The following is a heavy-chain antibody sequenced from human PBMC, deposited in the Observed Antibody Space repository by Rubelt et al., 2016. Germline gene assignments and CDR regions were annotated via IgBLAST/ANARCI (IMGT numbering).Heavy chain of an antibody. CDR2: ISYDGSNK. CDR3: AREITPADLD. D-gene: IGHD2-2*01. J-gene: IGHJ4*02. Sequence: QVQLVESGGGVVQPGRSLRLSCAASGFTFSSYAMHWVRQAPGTGLEWVAVISYDGSNKYYADSVKSRFTISRDNSKNTLDLQMNSLRAEDTAVYYGAREITPADLDWGQGTLVTVSS. V-gene: IGHV3-30*04. CDR1: GFTFSSYA.